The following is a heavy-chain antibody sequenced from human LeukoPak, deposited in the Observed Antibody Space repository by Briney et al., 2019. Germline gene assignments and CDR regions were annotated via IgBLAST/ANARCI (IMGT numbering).Heavy chain of an antibody. V-gene: IGHV4-30-4*08. CDR3: ASLAYCGGDCYFGWFDP. Sequence: SETLSLTCTVSGGSISSGSYYWGWIRQPPGKGLEWIGYIYYSGSTYYNPSLKSRVTISVDTSKNQFSLKLSSVTAADTAVYYCASLAYCGGDCYFGWFDPWGQGTLVTVSS. D-gene: IGHD2-21*02. J-gene: IGHJ5*02. CDR1: GGSISSGSYY. CDR2: IYYSGST.